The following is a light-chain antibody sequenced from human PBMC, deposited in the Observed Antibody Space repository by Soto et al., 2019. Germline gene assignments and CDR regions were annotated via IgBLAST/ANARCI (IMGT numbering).Light chain of an antibody. CDR1: SSDVGGYNY. Sequence: QSALTQPRSVSGSPGQSVTISCTGTSSDVGGYNYVSWYQQHPGKAPKLMIYDVGERPSGVPDRFSGSKSGDTASLTISGLQADDEAYYYCCSYAGTYTVVFGGGTKLTVL. J-gene: IGLJ2*01. CDR3: CSYAGTYTVV. V-gene: IGLV2-11*01. CDR2: DVG.